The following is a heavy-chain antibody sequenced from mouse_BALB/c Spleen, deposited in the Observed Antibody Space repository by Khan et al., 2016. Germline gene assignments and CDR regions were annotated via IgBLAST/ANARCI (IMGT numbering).Heavy chain of an antibody. CDR3: ARDRNWYFEV. V-gene: IGHV5-4*02. J-gene: IGHJ1*01. Sequence: EVELVESGGGLVKPGGSLKLSCAASGFTFSDYYMYWVRQTPEKRLEWVATISDGGSYTYYPDSVKGRFTISRDNAKNNLYLPMSRLKSEDIAMYYCARDRNWYFEVWGAGTTVTVSS. CDR2: ISDGGSYT. CDR1: GFTFSDYY.